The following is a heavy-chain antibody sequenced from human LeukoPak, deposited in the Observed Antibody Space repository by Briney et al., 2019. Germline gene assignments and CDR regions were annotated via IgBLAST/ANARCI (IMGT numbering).Heavy chain of an antibody. Sequence: SETLSLTCTVSGYSISSGYYWGWIRQPPGKGLEWIGSIYHSGSTYYNPSLKSRVTISVDTSKNQFSLKLSSVTAADTAVYYCARDLRFEYSSSGWFDPWGQGTLVTVSS. CDR2: IYHSGST. D-gene: IGHD6-6*01. J-gene: IGHJ5*02. V-gene: IGHV4-38-2*02. CDR3: ARDLRFEYSSSGWFDP. CDR1: GYSISSGYY.